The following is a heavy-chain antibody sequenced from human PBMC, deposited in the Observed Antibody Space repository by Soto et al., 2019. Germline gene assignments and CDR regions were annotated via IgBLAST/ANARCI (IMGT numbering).Heavy chain of an antibody. CDR1: GFTFSGSA. CDR2: IRSKANSYAT. D-gene: IGHD3-10*01. J-gene: IGHJ3*02. CDR3: TSGLWFGELLKAFDI. V-gene: IGHV3-73*01. Sequence: GGSLRLSCAASGFTFSGSAMHWVRQASGKGLEWVGRIRSKANSYATAYAASVKGRFTISRDDSKNTAYLQMNSLKTEDTAVYYCTSGLWFGELLKAFDIWGQGTMVTVSS.